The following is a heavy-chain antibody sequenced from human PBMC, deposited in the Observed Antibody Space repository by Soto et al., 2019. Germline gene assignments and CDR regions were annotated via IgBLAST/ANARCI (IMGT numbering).Heavy chain of an antibody. J-gene: IGHJ6*02. CDR1: GGSISSGGYY. CDR2: IYCSGST. Sequence: SETLSLTCTVSGGSISSGGYYWSWIRQHPGKGLEWIGYIYCSGSTYYNPSLKSRVTISVDTSKNQFSLKLSSVTAADTAVYYCARRRGDSYGLYYYYYYGMDVWGQGTTVTVSS. D-gene: IGHD5-18*01. V-gene: IGHV4-31*03. CDR3: ARRRGDSYGLYYYYYYGMDV.